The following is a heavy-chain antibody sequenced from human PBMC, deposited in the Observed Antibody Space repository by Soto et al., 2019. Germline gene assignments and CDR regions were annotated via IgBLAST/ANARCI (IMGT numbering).Heavy chain of an antibody. D-gene: IGHD6-19*01. J-gene: IGHJ4*02. CDR2: ISGSGGST. V-gene: IGHV3-23*01. CDR1: GFTFSSYA. CDR3: VRKVPYSSGWYYFDY. Sequence: GGSLRLSCAASGFTFSSYAMSWVRQAPGKGLEWVSAISGSGGSTYYADSVKGRFTISRDNSNNTVFLQMSSLRAEDTAVYYCVRKVPYSSGWYYFDYWGQGTLVTVSS.